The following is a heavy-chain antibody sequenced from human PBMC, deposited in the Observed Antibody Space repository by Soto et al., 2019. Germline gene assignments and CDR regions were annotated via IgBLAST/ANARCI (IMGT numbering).Heavy chain of an antibody. CDR1: GGSISSSSYY. J-gene: IGHJ5*02. CDR2: IYYSGST. D-gene: IGHD3-22*01. V-gene: IGHV4-39*01. Sequence: QLQLQESGPRLVKPSETLSLTCTVSGGSISSSSYYWGWIRQPPGKGLEWIGSIYYSGSTYYNPSLKSRVTISVKTSRNLSSLKLSPVTDADTAVYYCARHRVGKIVVVMTDELGWCDPWGQGTLVTVSS. CDR3: ARHRVGKIVVVMTDELGWCDP.